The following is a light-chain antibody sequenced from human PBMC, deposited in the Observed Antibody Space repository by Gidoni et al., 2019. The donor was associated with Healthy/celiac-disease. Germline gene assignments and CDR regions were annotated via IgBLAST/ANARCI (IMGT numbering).Light chain of an antibody. CDR2: DAS. CDR3: HQAQT. CDR1: QSVRSY. V-gene: IGKV3-11*01. J-gene: IGKJ1*01. Sequence: EIVLTQSPTTLSLSPGERATLSCMASQSVRSYLAWYQQKPGQAPRLLIYDASNGATGIPARFSGSGSGTDFTLTISSLEPEDFAVYYCHQAQTFGQGTKVEIK.